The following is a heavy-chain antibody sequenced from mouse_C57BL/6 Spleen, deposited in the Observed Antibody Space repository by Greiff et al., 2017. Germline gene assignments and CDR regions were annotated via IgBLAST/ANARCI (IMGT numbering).Heavy chain of an antibody. CDR3: AGGGYDGYYFDY. D-gene: IGHD2-2*01. J-gene: IGHJ2*01. Sequence: QVQLQQPGAELVKPGASVKMSCKASGYTFTSYWITWVKQRPGQGLEWIGDIYPGSGSPNYNEKFKSKAKLTVDTSSNTAYMQLSSLTSEDSAVYYCAGGGYDGYYFDYWGQGTTLTVSS. CDR2: IYPGSGSP. CDR1: GYTFTSYW. V-gene: IGHV1-55*01.